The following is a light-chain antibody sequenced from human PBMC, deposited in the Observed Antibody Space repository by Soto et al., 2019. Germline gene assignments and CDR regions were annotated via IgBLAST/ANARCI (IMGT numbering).Light chain of an antibody. CDR1: SSNIGSNY. Sequence: QSVLTQPPSASGTPGQRVTISCSGSSSNIGSNYVYWYQQLPGTAPKLLIYSNNLRPSGVPDRFSGSKSGTSASLAISGLQSEDEADYYCAAWDDSLSGVVFGGGTKLTVL. J-gene: IGLJ2*01. CDR2: SNN. V-gene: IGLV1-47*02. CDR3: AAWDDSLSGVV.